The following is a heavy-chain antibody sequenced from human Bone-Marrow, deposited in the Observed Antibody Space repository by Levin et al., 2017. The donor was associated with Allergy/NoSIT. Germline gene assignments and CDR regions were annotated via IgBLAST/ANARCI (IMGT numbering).Heavy chain of an antibody. CDR1: RFTFSSYA. CDR3: AKHVGYCSDGSCYFDY. CDR2: ISAGGGST. Sequence: GESLKISCAASRFTFSSYAMSWVRQAPGKRLEWVSAISAGGGSTYYADSVKGRFTISRDNSKNTLYLQMNSLRAEDTAVYYCAKHVGYCSDGSCYFDYWGQGTLVTVSS. J-gene: IGHJ4*02. V-gene: IGHV3-23*01. D-gene: IGHD2-15*01.